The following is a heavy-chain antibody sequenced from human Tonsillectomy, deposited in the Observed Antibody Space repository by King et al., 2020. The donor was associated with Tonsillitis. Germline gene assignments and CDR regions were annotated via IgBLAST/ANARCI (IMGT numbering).Heavy chain of an antibody. D-gene: IGHD3-22*01. CDR3: VKAVYSDTSGLVDAFDV. Sequence: VQLVESGGGLVQPGRSLRLSCAASGFTFDDYAMGWVRQAPGKGLEWVSGISWNSGRSDYADSVKGRFTISRDNAKNSLYLQMNSLRAEDTALYYCVKAVYSDTSGLVDAFDVWGLGTMVTVSS. J-gene: IGHJ3*01. CDR2: ISWNSGRS. CDR1: GFTFDDYA. V-gene: IGHV3-9*01.